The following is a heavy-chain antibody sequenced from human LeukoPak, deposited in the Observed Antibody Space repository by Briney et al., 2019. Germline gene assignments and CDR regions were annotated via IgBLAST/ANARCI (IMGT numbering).Heavy chain of an antibody. CDR1: GFTFDDYG. V-gene: IGHV3-20*04. Sequence: GGSLRLSCAASGFTFDDYGMSWVRQAPGKGLEWVSGINWNGGSTGYADSVKGRFTISRDNSKNTVYLQMNSLTPEDTAMYYCAKPPYNQHNLDRWVQGTLVTVSS. J-gene: IGHJ5*02. CDR2: INWNGGST. CDR3: AKPPYNQHNLDR. D-gene: IGHD5-24*01.